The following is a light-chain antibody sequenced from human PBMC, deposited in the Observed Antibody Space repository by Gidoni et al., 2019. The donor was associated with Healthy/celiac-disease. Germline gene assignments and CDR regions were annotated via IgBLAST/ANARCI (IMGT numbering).Light chain of an antibody. Sequence: EIVMTQSPATLSVSPGERATISCRASQSVSSNLAWYHQKPGQAPRLLIYGASTRATGIPARFSGSGSGTEFTLTISSLQSEDFAVYYCQQYNNWPRTFGQGTKVEIK. CDR1: QSVSSN. V-gene: IGKV3-15*01. CDR3: QQYNNWPRT. J-gene: IGKJ1*01. CDR2: GAS.